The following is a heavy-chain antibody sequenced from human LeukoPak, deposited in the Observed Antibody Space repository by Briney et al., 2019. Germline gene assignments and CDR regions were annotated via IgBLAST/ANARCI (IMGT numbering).Heavy chain of an antibody. V-gene: IGHV3-23*01. D-gene: IGHD5-12*01. CDR3: AKDARGGYDGEHFDY. CDR2: ISGSGGST. CDR1: GFTFSSYG. J-gene: IGHJ4*02. Sequence: PGGSLRLSCAASGFTFSSYGMSWLRQAPGKLLEWVSAISGSGGSTYYADSVKGRFTISRDNSKNTLYLQMNSLRAEDTAVYYCAKDARGGYDGEHFDYWGQGTLVTVSS.